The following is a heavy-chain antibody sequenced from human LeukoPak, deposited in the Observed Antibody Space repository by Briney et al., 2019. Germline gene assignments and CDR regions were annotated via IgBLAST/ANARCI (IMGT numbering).Heavy chain of an antibody. J-gene: IGHJ4*02. CDR2: IYYSGST. V-gene: IGHV4-59*01. D-gene: IGHD5-24*01. CDR1: GGSISSYY. CDR3: AREIRDGYNSAYFDY. Sequence: SETLSLTCTVSGGSISSYYWSWIRQPPGKGLEWIGYIYYSGSTNYNPSLKSRVTISVDTSKNKFSLKLSSVTAADTAVYYCAREIRDGYNSAYFDYWGQGTLVTVSS.